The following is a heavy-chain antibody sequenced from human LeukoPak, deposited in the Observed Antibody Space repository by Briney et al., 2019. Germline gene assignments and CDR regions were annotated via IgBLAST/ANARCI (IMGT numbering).Heavy chain of an antibody. J-gene: IGHJ4*02. CDR1: GYTFTSYG. V-gene: IGHV1-18*01. D-gene: IGHD2-15*01. CDR2: ISAYNGNT. Sequence: ASVKVSCKASGYTFTSYGISWVRQAPGQGLEWMGWISAYNGNTNYAQKLQGRVTMTTDTSTSTAYMELRSLRSDDTAVYYCAREFRDCSGGSCYYIADYWGQGTLVTVSS. CDR3: AREFRDCSGGSCYYIADY.